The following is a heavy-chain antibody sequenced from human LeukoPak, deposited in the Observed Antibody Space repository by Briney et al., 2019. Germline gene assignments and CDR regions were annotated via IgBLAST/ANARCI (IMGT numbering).Heavy chain of an antibody. CDR2: INHSGST. J-gene: IGHJ4*02. D-gene: IGHD7-27*01. Sequence: SETLSLTCAVYGGSFSGYYWSWIRQPPGKGLEWIGEINHSGSTNYNPSLKSRVTISVDTSKNQFSLKLSSVTAADTAVYYCAELGTPYFDYWGQGTLVTVPS. CDR3: AELGTPYFDY. CDR1: GGSFSGYY. V-gene: IGHV4-34*01.